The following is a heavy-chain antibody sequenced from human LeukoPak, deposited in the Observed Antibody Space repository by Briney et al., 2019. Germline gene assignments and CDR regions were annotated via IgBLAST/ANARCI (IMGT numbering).Heavy chain of an antibody. CDR1: GFTFSSYA. J-gene: IGHJ4*02. CDR3: TKRLKTSGWYATFDY. V-gene: IGHV3-23*01. CDR2: IGSSGGLT. Sequence: GGSLRLSCAASGFTFSSYAMSWVRQAPGKGLEWVSAIGSSGGLTNYADSVKGRFTISRDNSKGTLYLQMNSLRDEDTAVYYCTKRLKTSGWYATFDYWGQGTLVTVPS. D-gene: IGHD6-19*01.